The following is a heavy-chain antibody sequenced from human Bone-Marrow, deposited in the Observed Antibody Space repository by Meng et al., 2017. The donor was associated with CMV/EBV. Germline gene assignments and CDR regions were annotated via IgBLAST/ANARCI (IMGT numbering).Heavy chain of an antibody. J-gene: IGHJ6*02. V-gene: IGHV3-30-3*01. Sequence: GGSLRLSCGAAGFTFSSYWMSWVRQAPGKGLEWVAVISYDGSNKYYADSVKGRFTISRDNSKNTLYLQMNSLRAEDTAVYYCARSGEAFWSGYYPPYYYYYYGMDVWGQGTTVTVSS. CDR1: GFTFSSYW. CDR2: ISYDGSNK. CDR3: ARSGEAFWSGYYPPYYYYYYGMDV. D-gene: IGHD3-3*01.